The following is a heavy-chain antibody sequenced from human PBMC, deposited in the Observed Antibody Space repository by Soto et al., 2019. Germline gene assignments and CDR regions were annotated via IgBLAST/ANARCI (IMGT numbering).Heavy chain of an antibody. CDR3: ARHRASWLGVYYYYYGMDV. V-gene: IGHV1-8*01. CDR2: MNPNSGNT. Sequence: ASVKVSCKASGYTFTSYDINWVRQATGQGLEWMGWMNPNSGNTGYAQKFQGRVTMTRNTSISTAYMELSSLRSEDTAVYYCARHRASWLGVYYYYYGMDVWGQGTTVTVSS. CDR1: GYTFTSYD. D-gene: IGHD3-10*01. J-gene: IGHJ6*02.